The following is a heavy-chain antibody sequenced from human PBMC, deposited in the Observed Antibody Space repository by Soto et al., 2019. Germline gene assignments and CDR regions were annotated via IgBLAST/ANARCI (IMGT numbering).Heavy chain of an antibody. V-gene: IGHV1-69*13. CDR3: ARFSHPTHYYDSSGYYYTWFDP. Sequence: ASVKVSCKASGGTFSSYAISWVRQAPGQGLEWMGGIIPIFGTANYAQKFQGRGTITADESTSTAYMGLSSLRSEDTAVYYCARFSHPTHYYDSSGYYYTWFDPWGQGTLVTVSS. D-gene: IGHD3-22*01. CDR2: IIPIFGTA. J-gene: IGHJ5*02. CDR1: GGTFSSYA.